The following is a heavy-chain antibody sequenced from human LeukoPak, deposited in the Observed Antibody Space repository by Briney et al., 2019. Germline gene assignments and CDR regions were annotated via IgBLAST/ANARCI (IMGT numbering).Heavy chain of an antibody. CDR1: GGAISSSSYY. CDR2: LYYNGRT. V-gene: IGHV4-39*01. Sequence: SETLSLTCTVSGGAISSSSYYWGWIRQSPGEGLEWIGSLYYNGRTYYNPSLKSRVTMSVDTSKNQFSLKLTSVTAADTATYYCTRTPPATHYDFWSGSYTGWFDPWGQGTLVTVPS. D-gene: IGHD3-3*01. J-gene: IGHJ5*02. CDR3: TRTPPATHYDFWSGSYTGWFDP.